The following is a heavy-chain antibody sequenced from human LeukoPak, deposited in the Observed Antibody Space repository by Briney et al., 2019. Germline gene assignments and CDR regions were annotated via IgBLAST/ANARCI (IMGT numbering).Heavy chain of an antibody. CDR2: IYYSGST. D-gene: IGHD3-10*01. CDR3: ARESGVGMYYYGSGSSGD. J-gene: IGHJ4*02. CDR1: GGSISSRSYY. V-gene: IGHV4-39*07. Sequence: PSETLSLTCTVSGGSISSRSYYWGWIRQPPGTGLEWIGSIYYSGSTYYNPSLKSRVTISVDTSKNQFSPKLSSVTAADTAVYYCARESGVGMYYYGSGSSGDWGQGTLVTVSS.